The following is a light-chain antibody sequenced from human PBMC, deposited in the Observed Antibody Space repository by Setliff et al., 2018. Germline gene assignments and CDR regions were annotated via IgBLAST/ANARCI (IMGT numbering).Light chain of an antibody. Sequence: ALTQPRSVSGSPGQSVTISCTGTSSDVGGYNYVSWYQQHPDKAPKVMIYDVSKRPSGVPDRFSGSKSGNTASLTISGLQAEDEAEYYCCSYAGSYTYVFGTGTKVTVL. CDR1: SSDVGGYNY. CDR2: DVS. V-gene: IGLV2-11*01. J-gene: IGLJ1*01. CDR3: CSYAGSYTYV.